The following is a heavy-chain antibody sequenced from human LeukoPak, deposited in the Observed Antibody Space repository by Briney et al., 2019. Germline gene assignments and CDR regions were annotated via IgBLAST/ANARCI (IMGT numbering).Heavy chain of an antibody. CDR2: IRYDGSNK. J-gene: IGHJ3*02. V-gene: IGHV3-30*02. Sequence: GGSLRLSCAASGFTFSSYGMHWVRQAPGKGLEWVAFIRYDGSNKYYADSVKGRFTISRDNSKNTLYLQMNSLRAEDTAVYYCARENYAALGSDAFDIWGQGTVVTVSS. D-gene: IGHD2-2*01. CDR1: GFTFSSYG. CDR3: ARENYAALGSDAFDI.